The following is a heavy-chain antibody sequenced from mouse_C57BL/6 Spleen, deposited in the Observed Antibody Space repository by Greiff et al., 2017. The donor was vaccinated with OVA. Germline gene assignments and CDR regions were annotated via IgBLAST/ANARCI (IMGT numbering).Heavy chain of an antibody. D-gene: IGHD1-1*01. J-gene: IGHJ3*01. CDR1: GYTFTEYT. Sequence: QVQLQQSGAELVKPGASVKLSCKASGYTFTEYTIHWVKQRSGQGLEWLGWFYPGSGSIKYNEKFKDKATLTADKSSSTVYMELSRLTSEDSAVYFCARHEDSPSYYYGSSYGFAYWGQGTLVTVSA. CDR2: FYPGSGSI. V-gene: IGHV1-62-2*01. CDR3: ARHEDSPSYYYGSSYGFAY.